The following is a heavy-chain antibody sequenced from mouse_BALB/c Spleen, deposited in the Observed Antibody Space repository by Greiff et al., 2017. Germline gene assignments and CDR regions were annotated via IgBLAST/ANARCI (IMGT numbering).Heavy chain of an antibody. Sequence: EVQVVESGGGLVKPGGSLKLSCAASGFAFSSYDMSWVRQTPEKRLEWVAYISSGGGSTYYPDTVKGRFTISRDNAKNTLYLQMSSLKSEDTAMYYCARSIYYGFDYWGQGTTRTVSS. CDR2: ISSGGGST. J-gene: IGHJ2*01. CDR1: GFAFSSYD. CDR3: ARSIYYGFDY. V-gene: IGHV5-12-1*01. D-gene: IGHD2-2*01.